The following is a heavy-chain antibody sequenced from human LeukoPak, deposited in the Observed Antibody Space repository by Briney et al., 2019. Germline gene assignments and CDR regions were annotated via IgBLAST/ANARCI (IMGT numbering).Heavy chain of an antibody. J-gene: IGHJ4*02. CDR3: ARGSAKMWENEREAPFDY. CDR2: IYSGGST. Sequence: GGSLRLSCAASGFTFSSYAMSWVRQAPGKGLEWVSVIYSGGSTYYADSVKGRFTISRDNSKNTLYLQMNSLRAEDTAVYYCARGSAKMWENEREAPFDYWGQGTLVTVSS. D-gene: IGHD1-26*01. V-gene: IGHV3-53*01. CDR1: GFTFSSYA.